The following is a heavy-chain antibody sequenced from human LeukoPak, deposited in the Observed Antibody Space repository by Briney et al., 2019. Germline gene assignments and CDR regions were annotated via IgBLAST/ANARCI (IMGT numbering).Heavy chain of an antibody. Sequence: GGSLRLSCAASGFPFSSCAMYWVRQAPGKGLEWVAGISYDGTNKYYADSVKGRFTISRDNSKNTLYLQMNSLRAEDTAVYYCAKGRSQSAAAGEFDYWGQGTLVTVSS. J-gene: IGHJ4*02. CDR3: AKGRSQSAAAGEFDY. V-gene: IGHV3-30-3*01. D-gene: IGHD6-13*01. CDR1: GFPFSSCA. CDR2: ISYDGTNK.